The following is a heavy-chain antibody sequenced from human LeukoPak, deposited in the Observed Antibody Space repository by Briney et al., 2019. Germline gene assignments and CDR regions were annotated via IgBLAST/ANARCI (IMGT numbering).Heavy chain of an antibody. CDR1: GFTFNNYY. CDR3: ARGGDYPFDY. CDR2: IKSDGSNT. V-gene: IGHV3-74*01. D-gene: IGHD4-17*01. J-gene: IGHJ4*02. Sequence: GGSLRLSCAASGFTFNNYYMHWVRQAPGTGLVWVSRIKSDGSNTNYADSVKGRFTISRDNAKNTLYLQMNSLRAEDTALYYCARGGDYPFDYWGQGTLVTVSS.